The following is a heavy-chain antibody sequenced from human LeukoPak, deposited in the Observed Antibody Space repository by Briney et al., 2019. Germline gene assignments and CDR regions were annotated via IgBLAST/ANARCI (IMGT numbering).Heavy chain of an antibody. CDR2: ISGSGGST. J-gene: IGHJ3*02. D-gene: IGHD6-13*01. V-gene: IGHV3-23*01. CDR3: APQLVSVRGSSDAFDI. Sequence: HSGGSLRLSCAASGFTFSSYAMSWVRQAPGKGLEWVSAISGSGGSTYYADSVKGRFTISRDNAKNSLYLQMNSLRAEDTAVYYCAPQLVSVRGSSDAFDIWGQGTMVTVSS. CDR1: GFTFSSYA.